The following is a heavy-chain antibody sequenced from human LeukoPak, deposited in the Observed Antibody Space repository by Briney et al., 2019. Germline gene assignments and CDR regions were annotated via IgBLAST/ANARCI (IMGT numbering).Heavy chain of an antibody. CDR3: ARGVFIAAAQYGY. Sequence: PSETLSLTCTVSGGSISSYYWSWIRQPPGKGLEWIGYIYYSGTTNYNPSLKSRVTISVDTSKNQFSLKLNSVTAADTAVYYCARGVFIAAAQYGYWGQGTLVTVPS. V-gene: IGHV4-59*01. J-gene: IGHJ4*02. CDR1: GGSISSYY. D-gene: IGHD6-13*01. CDR2: IYYSGTT.